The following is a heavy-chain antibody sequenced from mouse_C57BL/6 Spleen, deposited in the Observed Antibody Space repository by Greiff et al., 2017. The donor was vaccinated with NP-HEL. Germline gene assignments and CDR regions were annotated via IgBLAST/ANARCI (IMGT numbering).Heavy chain of an antibody. D-gene: IGHD1-1*02. J-gene: IGHJ4*01. Sequence: EVKLVESGEGLVKPGGSLKLSCAASGFTFSSYAMSWVRQTPEKRLEWVAYISSGGGYIYYEDTVKGRFTISRDNARNTLYLQMRSLKSEDTAMYYCTRELLFYAMDYWGQGTSVTVSS. V-gene: IGHV5-9-1*02. CDR3: TRELLFYAMDY. CDR2: ISSGGGYI. CDR1: GFTFSSYA.